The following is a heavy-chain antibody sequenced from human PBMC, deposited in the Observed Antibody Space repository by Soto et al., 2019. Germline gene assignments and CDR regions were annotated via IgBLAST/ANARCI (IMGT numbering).Heavy chain of an antibody. CDR1: GFSFSNYG. CDR3: ANEGPITNLYVGY. V-gene: IGHV3-30*18. D-gene: IGHD1-1*01. CDR2: ISYDGNVA. J-gene: IGHJ4*02. Sequence: QVQLVESGGGVVQPGRSLRLSCAASGFSFSNYGMHWVRQAPSKGLEWVIVISYDGNVAYYADSVKGRLSISRDNSKNTLYLHMNSLRGEEMAMYYSANEGPITNLYVGYWGQGTRITVSP.